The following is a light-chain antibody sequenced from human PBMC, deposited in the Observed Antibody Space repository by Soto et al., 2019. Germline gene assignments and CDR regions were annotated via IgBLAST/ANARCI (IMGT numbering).Light chain of an antibody. CDR3: QQYGSSTWT. J-gene: IGKJ1*01. Sequence: EIVMTQSPATLSVSPGSRATLSCRASQSVSSSYLAWYQQKPGQAPRLLIYGASSRATGIPDRFSGSGSGTDFTLTISRLEPEDFAVYYCQQYGSSTWTFGQGTKV. CDR1: QSVSSSY. CDR2: GAS. V-gene: IGKV3-20*01.